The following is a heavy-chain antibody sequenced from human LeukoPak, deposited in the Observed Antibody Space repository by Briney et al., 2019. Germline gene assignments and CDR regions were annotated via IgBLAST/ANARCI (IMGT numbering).Heavy chain of an antibody. J-gene: IGHJ6*02. CDR2: ITAANGNT. CDR1: GYTFTAYA. D-gene: IGHD3-22*01. CDR3: ARWYYYDSSGYVAYYYGMDV. V-gene: IGHV1-3*01. Sequence: ASVKVSCKASGYTFTAYAIHWVRRAPGQRLEWMGWITAANGNTKYSQKFQGRVTITRDTSASTAYMELRSLRSDDTAVYYCARWYYYDSSGYVAYYYGMDVWGQGTTVTVSS.